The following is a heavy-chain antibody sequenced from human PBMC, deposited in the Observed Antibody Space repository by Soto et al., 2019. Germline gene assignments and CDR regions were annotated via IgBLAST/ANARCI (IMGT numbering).Heavy chain of an antibody. CDR3: AREFRDYSSKLTLGYYYYYMDV. V-gene: IGHV3-11*01. Sequence: GGSLRLSCAASGFTFSDYYMSWIRQAPGKGLEWVSYISSSGSTIYYADSVKGRFTISRDNAKNSLYLQMNSLRAEDTAVYYCAREFRDYSSKLTLGYYYYYMDVWGKGTTVTVSS. CDR1: GFTFSDYY. J-gene: IGHJ6*03. CDR2: ISSSGSTI. D-gene: IGHD4-4*01.